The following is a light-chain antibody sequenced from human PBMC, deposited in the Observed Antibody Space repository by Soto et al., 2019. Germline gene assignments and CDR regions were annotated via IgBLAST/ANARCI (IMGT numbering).Light chain of an antibody. J-gene: IGKJ4*01. CDR3: MQTLQTPLT. CDR2: FGS. V-gene: IGKV2-28*01. CDR1: QSLLHSSGHNC. Sequence: DIVMTQSPLSLPVTPGEPASISCRSSQSLLHSSGHNCLDWYLQKPGQSPQLLIYFGSNRAFGVPDRFSGSGSGTDFTLNISRVEAEDVGLYYCMQTLQTPLTFGGGTKVEIK.